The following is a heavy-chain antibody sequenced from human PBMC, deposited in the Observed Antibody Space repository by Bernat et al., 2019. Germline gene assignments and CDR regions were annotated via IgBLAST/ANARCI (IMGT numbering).Heavy chain of an antibody. CDR1: GGSFSGYY. CDR3: ARDYYDILTGYPKYNWFDP. Sequence: QVQLQQWGAGLLKPSETLSLTCAVYGGSFSGYYWSWIRQPPGKGLEWIGEINHSGSTNYNPSLKSRVTISVDTSKNQFSLKLSSVTAADTAVYYCARDYYDILTGYPKYNWFDPWGQGTLVTVSS. V-gene: IGHV4-34*01. J-gene: IGHJ5*02. CDR2: INHSGST. D-gene: IGHD3-9*01.